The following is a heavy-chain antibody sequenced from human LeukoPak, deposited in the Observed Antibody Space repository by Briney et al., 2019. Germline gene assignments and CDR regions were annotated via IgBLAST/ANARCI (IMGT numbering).Heavy chain of an antibody. CDR1: GGPFSGYY. D-gene: IGHD3-10*01. Sequence: SSETLSLTCAVYGGPFSGYYWSWIRQPPGKGLEWIGEINHSGSTNYNPSLKSRVTISVDTSKNQFSLKLSSVTAADTAVYYCARLLWFGELSNWFDPWGQGTLVTVSS. CDR2: INHSGST. CDR3: ARLLWFGELSNWFDP. V-gene: IGHV4-34*01. J-gene: IGHJ5*02.